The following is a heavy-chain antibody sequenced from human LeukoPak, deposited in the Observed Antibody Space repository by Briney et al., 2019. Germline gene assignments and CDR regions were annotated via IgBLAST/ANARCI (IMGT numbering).Heavy chain of an antibody. CDR1: GDSIGSYY. CDR2: VYTSGST. V-gene: IGHV4-4*07. CDR3: ARAPTLTTYYFDY. Sequence: SETLSLTCTLSGDSIGSYYWSWIRQPAGRGREWIRRVYTSGSTNYDPSLKGRVTMSVDTSKNQFSLKLSSVTAADTAVSFCARAPTLTTYYFDYWGQGILVTVSS. D-gene: IGHD2-15*01. J-gene: IGHJ4*02.